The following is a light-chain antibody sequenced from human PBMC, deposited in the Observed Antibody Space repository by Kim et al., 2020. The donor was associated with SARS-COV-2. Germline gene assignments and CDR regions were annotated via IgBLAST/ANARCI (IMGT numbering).Light chain of an antibody. J-gene: IGKJ4*01. CDR3: QQGSNWPLT. Sequence: LSPGERATPSSRARQSVSSILACYQQSPGQAPRLLIYDASIRATGIPAMFSGSGSGTDFTLTISSLEAEDFAVYYCQQGSNWPLTFGGGTKLEI. CDR1: QSVSSI. V-gene: IGKV3-11*01. CDR2: DAS.